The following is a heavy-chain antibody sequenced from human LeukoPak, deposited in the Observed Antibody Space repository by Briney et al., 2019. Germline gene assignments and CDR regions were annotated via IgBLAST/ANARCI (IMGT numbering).Heavy chain of an antibody. CDR3: ARGSRQLAQYGAYYFDY. D-gene: IGHD6-6*01. CDR2: INHSGST. CDR1: GGSFSGYY. V-gene: IGHV4-34*01. Sequence: SETLSLTCAVYGGSFSGYYWSWIRQPPGKGLEWIGEINHSGSTNYNPSLTSRVTISVDTSKNQFSLKLSSVTAADTAVYYCARGSRQLAQYGAYYFDYWGQGTLVTVSS. J-gene: IGHJ4*02.